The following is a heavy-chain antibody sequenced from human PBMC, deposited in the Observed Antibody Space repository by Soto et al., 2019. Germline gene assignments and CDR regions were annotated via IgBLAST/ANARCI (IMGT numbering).Heavy chain of an antibody. CDR3: ARVGNYGSGPHFDP. J-gene: IGHJ5*02. CDR1: GGTFSSYA. CDR2: IIPIFGTA. Sequence: SLKVSCKASGGTFSSYAISWVRQAPGQGLEWMGGIIPIFGTANYAQKFQGRVTMTTDTSTSTAYMELRSLRSDDTAVYYCARVGNYGSGPHFDPWGQGTLVTVSS. D-gene: IGHD3-10*01. V-gene: IGHV1-69*05.